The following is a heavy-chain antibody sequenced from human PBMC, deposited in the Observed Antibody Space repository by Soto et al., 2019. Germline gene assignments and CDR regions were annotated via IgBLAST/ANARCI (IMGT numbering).Heavy chain of an antibody. V-gene: IGHV6-1*01. CDR3: AKGDNLGPKTGYAFDP. D-gene: IGHD5-12*01. J-gene: IGHJ5*02. Sequence: PSPTLSLTCTISGDSVSSNTASWNWIRQSPSRGLEWLGRTYFRSKWYNDYAVSVKSRIIINPDTSNNQFSLQLNSVTPEDTAVYFCAKGDNLGPKTGYAFDPWGQGIMVTVSS. CDR1: GDSVSSNTAS. CDR2: TYFRSKWYN.